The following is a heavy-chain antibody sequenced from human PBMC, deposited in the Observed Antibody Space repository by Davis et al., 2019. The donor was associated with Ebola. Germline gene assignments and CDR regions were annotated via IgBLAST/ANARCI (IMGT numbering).Heavy chain of an antibody. Sequence: GESLKISCAASGFTFSSYTITWVRQAPGKGLEWVSGISGSGGSTYYADSVKGRFTISSDNAKNTLYLQMNSLRAEDTAVYYCARDFDRVRTWGQGTLVTVSS. CDR1: GFTFSSYT. CDR2: ISGSGGST. J-gene: IGHJ4*02. D-gene: IGHD3-22*01. V-gene: IGHV3-23*01. CDR3: ARDFDRVRT.